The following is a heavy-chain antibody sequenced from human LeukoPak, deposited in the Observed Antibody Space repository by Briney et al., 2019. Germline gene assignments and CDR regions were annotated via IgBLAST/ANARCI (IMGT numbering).Heavy chain of an antibody. Sequence: ASVKVSCKASGYTFTGYYMHWVRQAPGQGLEWMGRINPNNGGTNYAQKFQGRVTMTRDTSISTAYVELNSLISDDTAVYYCARDRLETPDIWGQGTMVTVSS. D-gene: IGHD6-25*01. CDR1: GYTFTGYY. J-gene: IGHJ3*02. CDR2: INPNNGGT. CDR3: ARDRLETPDI. V-gene: IGHV1-2*06.